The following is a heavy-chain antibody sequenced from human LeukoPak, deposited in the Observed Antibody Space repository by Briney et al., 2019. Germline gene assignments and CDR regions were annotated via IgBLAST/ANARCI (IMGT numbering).Heavy chain of an antibody. CDR3: ARDRVVTRGGFDY. CDR1: GFTFSSYS. Sequence: PGGSLRLSCAASGFTFSSYSMNWVRQAPGKGLEWVSSISSSSSYIYYADSEKGRFTISRDNAKNSLYLQMNSLRAEDTAVYYCARDRVVTRGGFDYWGQGTLVTVSS. CDR2: ISSSSSYI. V-gene: IGHV3-21*01. J-gene: IGHJ4*02. D-gene: IGHD4-23*01.